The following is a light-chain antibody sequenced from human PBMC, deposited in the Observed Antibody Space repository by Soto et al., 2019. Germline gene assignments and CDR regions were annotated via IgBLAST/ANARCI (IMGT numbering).Light chain of an antibody. CDR1: SSDVGFYNY. CDR2: EVT. Sequence: QSALTQPASVSGSPGQSIAISCTGSSSDVGFYNYISWYQQHPGKVPKLIIYEVTNRPSGVSNRFSGSKSGNTASLTISGLQAEDEAAYYCCLNTTSSTRVSGTGTKVTVL. J-gene: IGLJ1*01. CDR3: CLNTTSSTRV. V-gene: IGLV2-14*01.